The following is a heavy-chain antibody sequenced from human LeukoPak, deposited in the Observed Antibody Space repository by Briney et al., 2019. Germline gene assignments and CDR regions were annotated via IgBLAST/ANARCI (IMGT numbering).Heavy chain of an antibody. CDR3: ASRGYSSGGFDY. D-gene: IGHD6-19*01. V-gene: IGHV1-8*01. CDR1: GYTFTSYD. CDR2: MNPNSGDT. Sequence: ASVKVSCKASGYTFTSYDINWVRQATGQGLEWMGWMNPNSGDTGYAQKFQGRVTMTRNTSISTAYMELSSLRSEDTAVYYCASRGYSSGGFDYWGQGTLVTVSS. J-gene: IGHJ4*02.